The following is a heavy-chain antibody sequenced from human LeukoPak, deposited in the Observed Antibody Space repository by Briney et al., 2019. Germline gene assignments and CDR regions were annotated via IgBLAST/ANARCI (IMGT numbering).Heavy chain of an antibody. CDR3: ARRAFYDYVWGSYREDAFDI. CDR1: GGSISGGDYY. D-gene: IGHD3-16*02. V-gene: IGHV4-30-4*01. J-gene: IGHJ3*02. Sequence: SETLSLTCTVSGGSISGGDYYWSWIRQPPGKGLEWIGYIYYSGSTYYNPSLKSRVTISVDTSKNQFSLKLSSVTAADTAVYYCARRAFYDYVWGSYREDAFDIWGQGTMVTVSS. CDR2: IYYSGST.